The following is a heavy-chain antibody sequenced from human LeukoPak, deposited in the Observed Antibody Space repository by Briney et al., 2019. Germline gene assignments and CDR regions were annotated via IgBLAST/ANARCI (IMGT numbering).Heavy chain of an antibody. V-gene: IGHV4-61*02. D-gene: IGHD6-19*01. CDR2: IYTSGST. J-gene: IGHJ6*03. CDR1: GGSISSGSYY. Sequence: SQTLSLTCTVSGGSISSGSYYWSWIRQPAGKGLEWIGRIYTSGSTNYNPSLKSRVTMSVDTSKNQFSLKLSSVTAADTTVYYCAREAVVFTAFYYYYYMDVWGKGTTVTVSS. CDR3: AREAVVFTAFYYYYYMDV.